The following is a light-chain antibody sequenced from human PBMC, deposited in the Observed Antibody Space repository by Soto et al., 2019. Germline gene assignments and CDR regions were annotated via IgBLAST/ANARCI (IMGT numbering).Light chain of an antibody. V-gene: IGKV3-11*01. Sequence: EVVLTQSPATLSLSPGERATLSCRASHSISSYLAWYQQKPGQSPRLLISDTSNRATDIPARFSGSGTGTDFTLTISSLEPDDFVVYYCQQRSNWPPTFGQGTKLEIK. CDR2: DTS. J-gene: IGKJ2*01. CDR1: HSISSY. CDR3: QQRSNWPPT.